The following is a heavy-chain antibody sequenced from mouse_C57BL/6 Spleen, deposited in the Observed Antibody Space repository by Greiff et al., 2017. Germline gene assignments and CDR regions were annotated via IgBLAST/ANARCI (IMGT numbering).Heavy chain of an antibody. CDR2: IDPETGGT. CDR1: GYTFTDYE. Sequence: QVQLQQSGAELVRPGASVTLSCKASGYTFTDYEMHWVKQTPVHGLEWIGAIDPETGGTAYNQKFKGKAILTADKSSSTAYMELRSLTSEDSAVYYGTFITTVVPFAYWGQGTLVTVSA. J-gene: IGHJ3*01. CDR3: TFITTVVPFAY. D-gene: IGHD1-1*01. V-gene: IGHV1-15*01.